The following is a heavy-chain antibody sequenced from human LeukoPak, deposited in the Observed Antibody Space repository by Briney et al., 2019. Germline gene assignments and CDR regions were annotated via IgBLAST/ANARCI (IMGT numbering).Heavy chain of an antibody. V-gene: IGHV1-18*01. CDR2: ISAYNGNT. D-gene: IGHD2-2*02. CDR1: GYTFTSYG. J-gene: IGHJ4*02. Sequence: ASVKVSCKASGYTFTSYGISWVRQAPGQGLEWMGWISAYNGNTNYAQKLQGRATMTTDTSTSTAYMELRSPRSDDTAVYYCALYYCSSTSCYTDYWGQGTLVTVSS. CDR3: ALYYCSSTSCYTDY.